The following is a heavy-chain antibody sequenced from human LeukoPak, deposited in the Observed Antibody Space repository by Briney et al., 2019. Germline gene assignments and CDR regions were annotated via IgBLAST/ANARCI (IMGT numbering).Heavy chain of an antibody. V-gene: IGHV4-59*01. J-gene: IGHJ3*02. D-gene: IGHD3-22*01. CDR1: GGSISSYY. Sequence: SETLSLTCTVSGGSISSYYWSWIRQPPGKGLEWIGYIYYSGSTNYNPSLKSRVTISVDTSKNQFSLKLSSVTAADTAVYYCARDNPRFTYYYDSSGYWAFDIWGQGTMVTVSS. CDR3: ARDNPRFTYYYDSSGYWAFDI. CDR2: IYYSGST.